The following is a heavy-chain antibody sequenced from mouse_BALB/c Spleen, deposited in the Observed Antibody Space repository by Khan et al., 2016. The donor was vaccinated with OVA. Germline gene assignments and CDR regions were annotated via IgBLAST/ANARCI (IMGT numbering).Heavy chain of an antibody. CDR1: GYRFTDFT. CDR2: ISTYYGDA. CDR3: GRCGGGDRFVY. Sequence: QVQLQQSGAELVRPGVSVKISCKGSGYRFTDFTIHWVKQSHAKSLEWIGVISTYYGDADYNQKFKGKATMTVDKSSSTAYMELARLTSEDSADGYWGRCGGGDRFVYWGQGTLVTVSA. J-gene: IGHJ3*01. D-gene: IGHD1-1*01. V-gene: IGHV1S137*01.